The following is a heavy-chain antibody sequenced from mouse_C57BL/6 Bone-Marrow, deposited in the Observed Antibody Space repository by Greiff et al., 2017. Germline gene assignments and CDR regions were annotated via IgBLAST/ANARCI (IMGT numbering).Heavy chain of an antibody. V-gene: IGHV1-69*01. Sequence: QVQLQQPGAELVMPGASVKLSCKASGYTFTSYWMHWVKQRPGQGLEWIGEIDPSDSYTNYNQKFKGKSTLTVDKSSSPAYMQLSSLTSEDSAVYYCARGLFDYWGQGTTLTVSS. CDR2: IDPSDSYT. CDR3: ARGLFDY. J-gene: IGHJ2*01. CDR1: GYTFTSYW.